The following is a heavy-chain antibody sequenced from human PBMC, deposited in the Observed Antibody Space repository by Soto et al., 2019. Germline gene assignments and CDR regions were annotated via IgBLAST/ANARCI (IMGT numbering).Heavy chain of an antibody. CDR2: TYNSGST. J-gene: IGHJ4*02. CDR3: AKQWDRGSRWRFDS. V-gene: IGHV4-59*08. CDR1: GGSIGIYY. Sequence: QVQLQESGPGLVKPSETLSLTCTVSGGSIGIYYWNWIRQSPGKGLEWIGYTYNSGSTKYNPSLESRVTISVDTSKNQFSLRLSSVTAADTAVYYCAKQWDRGSRWRFDSWGQGTLVTVSS. D-gene: IGHD1-26*01.